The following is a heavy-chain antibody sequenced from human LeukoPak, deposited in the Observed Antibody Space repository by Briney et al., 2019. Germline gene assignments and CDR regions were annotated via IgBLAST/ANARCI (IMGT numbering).Heavy chain of an antibody. CDR2: IYHSGST. J-gene: IGHJ4*02. D-gene: IGHD1-20*01. V-gene: IGHV4-30-2*01. CDR3: ARGPGRGNWNALLDY. CDR1: GGSISSSSYS. Sequence: SETLSLTCTVSGGSISSSSYSWSWIRQPPGKGLEWIGYIYHSGSTYYNPSLKSRVTISVDRSKNQFSLKLSSVTAADTAVYYCARGPGRGNWNALLDYWGQGTLVTVSS.